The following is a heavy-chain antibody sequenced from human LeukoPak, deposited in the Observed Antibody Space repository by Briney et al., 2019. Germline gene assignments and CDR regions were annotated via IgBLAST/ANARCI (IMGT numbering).Heavy chain of an antibody. CDR2: INYSGST. J-gene: IGHJ4*02. CDR3: ARSLGYSSSYLGY. CDR1: GGSISSSNYY. V-gene: IGHV4-39*01. D-gene: IGHD6-6*01. Sequence: PSETLSLTCTVSGGSISSSNYYWGWIRQPPGKGLEWIGSINYSGSTYYNPSLKSRVTISVDTSKNQFSLKLSSVTAADTAVYYRARSLGYSSSYLGYWGQGTLVTVSS.